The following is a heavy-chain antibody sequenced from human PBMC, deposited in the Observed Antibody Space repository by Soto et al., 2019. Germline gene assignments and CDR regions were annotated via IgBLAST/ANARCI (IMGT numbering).Heavy chain of an antibody. CDR2: MNANSGKA. Sequence: QVQLVQSGAEVKKPGASVKVSCKASGYTFTSYDINWVRQAAGQGLEWIGWMNANSGKAVYAQKFQGRVTMAGNTSISTAYMALSSLRSDDTAVYFCARGLVVVSATYWYFDLWGRGTLVTVSS. CDR3: ARGLVVVSATYWYFDL. D-gene: IGHD2-15*01. CDR1: GYTFTSYD. V-gene: IGHV1-8*01. J-gene: IGHJ2*01.